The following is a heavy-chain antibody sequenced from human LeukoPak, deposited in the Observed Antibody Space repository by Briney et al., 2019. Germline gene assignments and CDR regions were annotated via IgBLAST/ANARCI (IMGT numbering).Heavy chain of an antibody. D-gene: IGHD2-2*01. CDR1: GYTSTSYG. J-gene: IGHJ4*02. CDR2: ISAYNGNT. CDR3: ASHRYCSSTSCYAYDY. Sequence: GASVKVSCKASGYTSTSYGISWVRQAPGQGLEWMGWISAYNGNTNYAQKLQGRVTMTTDTSTSTAYMELRSLRSDDTAVYYCASHRYCSSTSCYAYDYWGQGTLVTVSS. V-gene: IGHV1-18*01.